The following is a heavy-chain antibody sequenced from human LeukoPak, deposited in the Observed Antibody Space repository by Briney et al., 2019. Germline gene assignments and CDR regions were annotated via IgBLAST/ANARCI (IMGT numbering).Heavy chain of an antibody. D-gene: IGHD3-16*01. CDR1: GYTFTSYG. CDR3: SSDQGLSLGEFLDYYGMDV. J-gene: IGHJ6*02. Sequence: ASVKVSCKASGYTFTSYGISLVRQAPGQGLEWMGWINPNSGGTNYAQKFQGRVTMTRDTAISTAYMDLSRLRSYDRAAYYCSSDQGLSLGEFLDYYGMDVWGQGTTVTVSS. V-gene: IGHV1-2*02. CDR2: INPNSGGT.